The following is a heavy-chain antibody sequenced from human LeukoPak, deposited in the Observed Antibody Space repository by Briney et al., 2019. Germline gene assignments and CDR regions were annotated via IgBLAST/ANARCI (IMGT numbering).Heavy chain of an antibody. Sequence: SETLSLTCTVSGGSISSYYWSWIRQPPGKGLEWIGYIYYSGSTNYNPSLKSRVTISVDTSKNQFSLKLSSVTAADTAVYYCARGKSALHYGMDVWGRGTTVTVSS. D-gene: IGHD1-26*01. J-gene: IGHJ6*02. V-gene: IGHV4-59*01. CDR1: GGSISSYY. CDR3: ARGKSALHYGMDV. CDR2: IYYSGST.